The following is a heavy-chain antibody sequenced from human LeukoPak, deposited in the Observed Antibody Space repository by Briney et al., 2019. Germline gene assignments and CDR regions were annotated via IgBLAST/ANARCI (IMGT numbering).Heavy chain of an antibody. V-gene: IGHV4-34*01. Sequence: PSQTLSLTCAVYGGSFSGYYWSWIRQPPGKGLEWIGEINHSGSTNYNPSLKSRVTISVDTSKNQFSLKLSSVTAADTAVYYCASALRPHYYYYYYMDVWGKGTTVTISS. J-gene: IGHJ6*03. CDR1: GGSFSGYY. D-gene: IGHD5-12*01. CDR2: INHSGST. CDR3: ASALRPHYYYYYYMDV.